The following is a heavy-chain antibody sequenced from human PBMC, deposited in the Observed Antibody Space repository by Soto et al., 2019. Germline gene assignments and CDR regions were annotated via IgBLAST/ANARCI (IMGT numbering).Heavy chain of an antibody. CDR1: GGSVSSGSYY. CDR2: IYYSGST. CDR3: ARGPHVDTAMVYYYYGMDV. Sequence: SETLSLTCTVSGGSVSSGSYYWSWIWQPPGKGLEWIGYIYYSGSTNYNPSLKSRVTISVDTSKNQFSLKLSSVTAADTAVYYCARGPHVDTAMVYYYYGMDVWGQGTTVTVSS. D-gene: IGHD5-18*01. J-gene: IGHJ6*02. V-gene: IGHV4-61*01.